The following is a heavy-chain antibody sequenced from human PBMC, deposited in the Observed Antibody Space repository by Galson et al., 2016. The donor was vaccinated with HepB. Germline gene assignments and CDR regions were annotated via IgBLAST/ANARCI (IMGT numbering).Heavy chain of an antibody. CDR3: ARARFRSVTRRGGMDV. D-gene: IGHD2-15*01. CDR1: GFTLRSHW. CDR2: IKTDGTTT. J-gene: IGHJ6*02. V-gene: IGHV3-74*01. Sequence: SLRLSCAASGFTLRSHWMHWVRQAPGQGLVWVSHIKTDGTTTIYADTVKGRVTISRDNAKNTLYLEMNSLRAEDTAVYYCARARFRSVTRRGGMDVWGQGTTVTVSS.